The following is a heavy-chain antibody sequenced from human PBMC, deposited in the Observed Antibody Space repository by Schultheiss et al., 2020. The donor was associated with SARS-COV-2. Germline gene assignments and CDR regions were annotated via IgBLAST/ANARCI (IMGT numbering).Heavy chain of an antibody. CDR2: INSNSGGT. D-gene: IGHD6-19*01. CDR1: GYTFIGYY. Sequence: ASVKVSCKASGYTFIGYYMHWVRQAPGQGLEWMGRINSNSGGTDYAQKFQGRVTMTRNTSISTAYMELSSLRSDDTAVYYCARVRSSGWYLSGEDYWGQGTLVTVSS. CDR3: ARVRSSGWYLSGEDY. J-gene: IGHJ4*02. V-gene: IGHV1-2*06.